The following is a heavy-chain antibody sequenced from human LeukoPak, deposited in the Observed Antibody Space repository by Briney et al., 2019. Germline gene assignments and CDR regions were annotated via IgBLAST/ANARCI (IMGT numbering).Heavy chain of an antibody. CDR3: ARRDYGGSYRPFDY. D-gene: IGHD4-23*01. CDR2: MDSGGSS. J-gene: IGHJ4*02. CDR1: GGSISSGTYY. V-gene: IGHV4-39*01. Sequence: SETLSLTCTVSGGSISSGTYYWAWIRQPPGKGLEWIGSMDSGGSSYYNPSLKSRVTISVDTSKNQFSLRLSSVTAADTAVYYCARRDYGGSYRPFDYWGQGTLVTVSS.